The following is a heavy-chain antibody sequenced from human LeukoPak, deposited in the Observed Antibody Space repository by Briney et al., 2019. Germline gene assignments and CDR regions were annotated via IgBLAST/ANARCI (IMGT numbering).Heavy chain of an antibody. J-gene: IGHJ3*02. V-gene: IGHV1-18*01. CDR2: ISVYNGNT. D-gene: IGHD3-22*01. CDR3: ARGPYDTDAFDI. Sequence: ASVKVSCKTSGYTFTNYDINWVRQAPGQGLEWMGWISVYNGNTNYAQKLQGRVTMTTDTSTSTAHMELRSLRSDDTAFYYCARGPYDTDAFDIWGQGTMVTVSS. CDR1: GYTFTNYD.